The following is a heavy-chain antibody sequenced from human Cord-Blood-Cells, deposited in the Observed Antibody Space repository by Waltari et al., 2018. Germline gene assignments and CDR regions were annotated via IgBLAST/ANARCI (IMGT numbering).Heavy chain of an antibody. CDR3: TSAVHYYYYMDV. J-gene: IGHJ6*03. CDR1: GFTFGDYA. V-gene: IGHV3-49*05. Sequence: EVKLVASGGGLVKQGRSLRLSCTASGFTFGDYAMSWFRQAPGKGLEWVGFMRSKAYGGTTEYAASVKGRFTISRYDSKSIAYLQMNSLKTEDTAVYYCTSAVHYYYYMDVWGKGTTVTVSS. D-gene: IGHD3-10*01. CDR2: MRSKAYGGTT.